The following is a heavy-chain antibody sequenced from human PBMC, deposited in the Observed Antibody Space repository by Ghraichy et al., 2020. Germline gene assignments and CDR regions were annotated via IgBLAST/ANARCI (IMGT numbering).Heavy chain of an antibody. CDR1: GYTFTSYG. J-gene: IGHJ4*02. CDR3: ALNPLGATRFDY. V-gene: IGHV1-18*01. CDR2: ISAYNGNT. D-gene: IGHD1-26*01. Sequence: ASVKVSCKASGYTFTSYGISWVRQAPGQGLEWMGWISAYNGNTNYAQKLQGRVTMTTDTSTSTAYMELRSLRSDDTAVYYCALNPLGATRFDYWGQGTLVTVSS.